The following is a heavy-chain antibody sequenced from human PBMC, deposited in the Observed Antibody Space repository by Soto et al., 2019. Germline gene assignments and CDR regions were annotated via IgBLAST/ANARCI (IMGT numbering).Heavy chain of an antibody. Sequence: SETLSLTCTVSGGSISSSSYYWGWIGQPPGKGLEWISSIYYSASNYYTPSLKSRVTISVDTSKNQLSLKLSSVTDADTAVYYCARQAYSGCYEYYLDYWGQGTLVTVSS. V-gene: IGHV4-39*01. CDR1: GGSISSSSYY. J-gene: IGHJ4*02. D-gene: IGHD1-26*01. CDR2: IYYSASN. CDR3: ARQAYSGCYEYYLDY.